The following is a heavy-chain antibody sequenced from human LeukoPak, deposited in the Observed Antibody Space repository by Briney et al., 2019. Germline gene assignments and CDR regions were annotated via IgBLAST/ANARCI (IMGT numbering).Heavy chain of an antibody. CDR3: AKLQGQVSGSDFNSGVDV. Sequence: ASVKVSCKASGGAFSNYAISWVRQAPGRGLEWMGGIIPIFGTANYAQRFEGRVTITADESTSTAYMELSSLRSEDTAVYYCAKLQGQVSGSDFNSGVDVWGQGTTVTVSS. CDR2: IIPIFGTA. CDR1: GGAFSNYA. J-gene: IGHJ6*02. D-gene: IGHD1-26*01. V-gene: IGHV1-69*13.